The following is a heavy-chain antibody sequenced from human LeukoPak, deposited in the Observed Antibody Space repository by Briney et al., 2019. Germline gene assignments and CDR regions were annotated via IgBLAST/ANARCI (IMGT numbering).Heavy chain of an antibody. CDR2: TYYRSKWYN. D-gene: IGHD6-13*01. J-gene: IGHJ6*02. CDR3: ARQQLAGGYYYYGMDV. V-gene: IGHV6-1*01. Sequence: SQTLSLTCAISGDSVSSNSAAWNWIRQSPSGGLEWLGRTYYRSKWYNDYAVSVKSRITINPDTSKNQFSLQLNSVTPEDTAVYYCARQQLAGGYYYYGMDVWGQGTTVTVSS. CDR1: GDSVSSNSAA.